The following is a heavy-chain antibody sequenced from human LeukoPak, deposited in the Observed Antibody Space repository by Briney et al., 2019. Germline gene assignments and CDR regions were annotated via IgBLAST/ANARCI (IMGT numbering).Heavy chain of an antibody. D-gene: IGHD3-22*01. CDR3: ARDLYYYDSSGPGDY. J-gene: IGHJ4*02. CDR2: ISSSGSTI. V-gene: IGHV3-48*03. Sequence: PGGSLRLSCAASGFTFSSYEMNWVRQAPGKGLEWVSYISSSGSTIYYADSVKGRFTISRDNAKNSLYLQMNSLRAEDTAVYYCARDLYYYDSSGPGDYWGQGTLVTVSS. CDR1: GFTFSSYE.